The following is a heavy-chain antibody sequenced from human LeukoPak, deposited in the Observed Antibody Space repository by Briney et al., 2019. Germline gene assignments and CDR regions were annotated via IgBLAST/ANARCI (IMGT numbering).Heavy chain of an antibody. D-gene: IGHD2-2*01. V-gene: IGHV3-48*03. CDR2: ISSSGSTI. CDR3: ARGYASSY. J-gene: IGHJ4*02. Sequence: PGGSLRLSCTASGFSFSSYEMNWVRQAPGEGLEWVSYISSSGSTIYYADSVKGRFTISRDNAKNSLYLQMNSLRDEDTAVYYCARGYASSYWGQGTLVTVSS. CDR1: GFSFSSYE.